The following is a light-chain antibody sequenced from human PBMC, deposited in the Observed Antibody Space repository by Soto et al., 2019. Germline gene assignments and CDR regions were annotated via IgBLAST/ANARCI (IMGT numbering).Light chain of an antibody. Sequence: EIVLTQSPATLSVSPGERATLSCRASQNVGTDLAWYQQRPGQAPRLLIYGASTRATGVPGRISGSGSGTDFTLTISSLQSEDFASYSCQQYSNLPPYTFVQGTRLEI. V-gene: IGKV3-15*01. J-gene: IGKJ2*01. CDR1: QNVGTD. CDR3: QQYSNLPPYT. CDR2: GAS.